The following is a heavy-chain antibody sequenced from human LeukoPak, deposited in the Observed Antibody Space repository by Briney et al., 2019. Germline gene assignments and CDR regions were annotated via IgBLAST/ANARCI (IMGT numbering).Heavy chain of an antibody. J-gene: IGHJ4*02. D-gene: IGHD6-19*01. CDR2: IKQDGSEK. V-gene: IGHV3-7*01. Sequence: QAGGSLRLSCAASGFTFGSYWMSWVRQAPGKGLEWVANIKQDGSEKYYVDSVKGRFTISRDNAKNSLYLQMNSLRAEDTAVYYCARVPPHSSGWYLDYFDYWGQGTLVTVSS. CDR1: GFTFGSYW. CDR3: ARVPPHSSGWYLDYFDY.